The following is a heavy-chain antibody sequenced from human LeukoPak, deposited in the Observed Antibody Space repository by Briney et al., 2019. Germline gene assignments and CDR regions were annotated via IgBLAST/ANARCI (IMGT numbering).Heavy chain of an antibody. CDR3: ANYYYDSSGYRGMNAFDI. CDR1: GFTFSSYE. V-gene: IGHV3-48*03. CDR2: ISSSGSTI. Sequence: GGSLRLSCAASGFTFSSYEMNWVRQAPGKGLEWVSYISSSGSTIYYADSVKGRFTISRDNAKNSLYLQMNSLRAEDTAVYYCANYYYDSSGYRGMNAFDIWGQGTMVTISS. J-gene: IGHJ3*02. D-gene: IGHD3-22*01.